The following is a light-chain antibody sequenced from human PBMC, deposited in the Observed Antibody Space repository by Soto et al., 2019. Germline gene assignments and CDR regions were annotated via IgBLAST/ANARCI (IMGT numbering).Light chain of an antibody. Sequence: ETVLTQSPSTLSLSPGERATLSCRASQSSSSYLTWYQQRPGQAPRLLIYAASHRATGIPDRFSGSGSGTDFTLTISTLEPEDFAVYYCQQYSTSPTTFGQGTRLEIK. CDR3: QQYSTSPTT. V-gene: IGKV3-20*01. CDR1: QSSSSY. CDR2: AAS. J-gene: IGKJ5*01.